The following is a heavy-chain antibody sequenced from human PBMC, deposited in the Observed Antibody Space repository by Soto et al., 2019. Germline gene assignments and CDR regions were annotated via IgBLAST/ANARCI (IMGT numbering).Heavy chain of an antibody. CDR1: GFTFGASY. Sequence: GGSLRLSCEASGFTFGASYMAWIRQAPGEGLKWISYISSSATDIKYPDSVKGRFTIPRDNAKNSLYLQMTNLRVGDTAVYYCARDPAITGTLFDP. J-gene: IGHJ5*02. CDR2: ISSSATDI. CDR3: ARDPAITGTLFDP. D-gene: IGHD1-20*01. V-gene: IGHV3-11*06.